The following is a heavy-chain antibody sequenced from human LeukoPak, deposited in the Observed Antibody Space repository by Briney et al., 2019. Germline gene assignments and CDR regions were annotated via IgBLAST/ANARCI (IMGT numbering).Heavy chain of an antibody. CDR1: GGSFSGYY. Sequence: SETLSLTCAVYGGSFSGYYWSWIRQPPGKGLEWIGEINHSGSTNYNPSLKSRVTISVDTSKNQFSLKLSSVTAADTAVYYCARVDVGDLTDYWGQGTLVTVSS. V-gene: IGHV4-34*09. CDR2: INHSGST. CDR3: ARVDVGDLTDY. J-gene: IGHJ4*02. D-gene: IGHD3-16*01.